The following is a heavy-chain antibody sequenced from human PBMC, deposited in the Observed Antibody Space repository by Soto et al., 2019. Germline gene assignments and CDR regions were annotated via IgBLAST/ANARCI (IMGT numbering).Heavy chain of an antibody. CDR3: ARRDDSEAFDI. CDR2: IYRGGGT. J-gene: IGHJ3*02. CDR1: GLSVSANY. V-gene: IGHV3-53*01. Sequence: EIQLVESGGGLIQPGGSLRLICAASGLSVSANYMTWVRQVPGKGLEWLSIIYRGGGTYYADSLGGRAIISRDASKNMVFLQMSTLTVDDAGVYYCARRDDSEAFDIWGRGTVVNVSS. D-gene: IGHD5-18*01.